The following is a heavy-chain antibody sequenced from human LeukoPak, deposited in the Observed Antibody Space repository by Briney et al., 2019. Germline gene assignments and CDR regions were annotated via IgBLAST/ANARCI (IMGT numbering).Heavy chain of an antibody. CDR1: GGSFSGYY. V-gene: IGHV4-34*01. J-gene: IGHJ4*02. D-gene: IGHD6-13*01. CDR2: INHSGST. CDR3: ARGLGAAAH. Sequence: SETLSLTCAVYGGSFSGYYWNWIRQPPGKGLEWIGEINHSGSTNYNPSLKSRVTISVDTSKNQFSLKLSSVTAADTAVYYCARGLGAAAHWGQGTLVTVSS.